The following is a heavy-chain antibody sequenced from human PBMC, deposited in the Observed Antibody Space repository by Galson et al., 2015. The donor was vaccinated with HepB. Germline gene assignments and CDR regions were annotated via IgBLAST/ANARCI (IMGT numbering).Heavy chain of an antibody. Sequence: SVKVSCKASGGTFSSYAISWVRQAPGQGREWMGRIIPILGIANYAQKFQGRVTNTADKSTSTAYMELSSLRSEDTAVYYCARGVGGARFPYYFDYWGQGTLVTVSS. V-gene: IGHV1-69*04. CDR1: GGTFSSYA. J-gene: IGHJ4*02. CDR2: IIPILGIA. CDR3: ARGVGGARFPYYFDY. D-gene: IGHD3-16*01.